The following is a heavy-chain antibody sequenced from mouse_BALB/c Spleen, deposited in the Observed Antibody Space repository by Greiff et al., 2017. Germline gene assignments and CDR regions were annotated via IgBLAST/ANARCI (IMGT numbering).Heavy chain of an antibody. J-gene: IGHJ3*01. CDR2: INPSTGYT. V-gene: IGHV1-7*01. CDR1: GYTFTSYW. D-gene: IGHD2-1*01. CDR3: ARSGGNYWFAY. Sequence: VKLVESGAELAKPGASVKMSCKASGYTFTSYWMHWVKQRPGQGLEWIGYINPSTGYTEYNQKFKDKATLTADKSSSTAYMQLSSLTSEDSAVYYCARSGGNYWFAYWGQGTLVTVSA.